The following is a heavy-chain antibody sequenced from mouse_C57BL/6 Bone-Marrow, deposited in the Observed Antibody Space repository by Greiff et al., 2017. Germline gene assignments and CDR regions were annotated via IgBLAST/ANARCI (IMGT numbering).Heavy chain of an antibody. J-gene: IGHJ4*01. CDR3: AILLLRFYYAMDY. CDR1: GYTFTSYW. CDR2: IYPGSGST. V-gene: IGHV1-55*01. Sequence: QVQLQQPGAELVKPGASVKMSCKASGYTFTSYWITWVKQRPGQGLEWIGDIYPGSGSTNYNEKFKSKATLTVDTSSSKAYMQLSSLTSEDSAVYYCAILLLRFYYAMDYWGQGTSVTVSS. D-gene: IGHD1-1*01.